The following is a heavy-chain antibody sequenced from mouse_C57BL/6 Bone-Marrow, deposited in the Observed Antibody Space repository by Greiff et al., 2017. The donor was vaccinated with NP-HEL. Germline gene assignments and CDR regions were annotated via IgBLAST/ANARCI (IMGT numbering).Heavy chain of an antibody. CDR3: ARPPYYGSSYAWYFDV. D-gene: IGHD1-1*01. CDR2: ISSGGSYT. CDR1: GFTFSSYG. J-gene: IGHJ1*03. Sequence: DVQLVESGGDLVKPGGSLKLSCAAPGFTFSSYGMSWVRQTPDKRLEWVATISSGGSYTYYPDSVKGRFTISRDNAKNTLYLQMSSLKSEDTAMYYCARPPYYGSSYAWYFDVWGTGTTVTVSS. V-gene: IGHV5-6*01.